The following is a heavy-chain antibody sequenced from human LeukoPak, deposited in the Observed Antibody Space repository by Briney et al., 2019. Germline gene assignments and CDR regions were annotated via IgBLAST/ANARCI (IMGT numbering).Heavy chain of an antibody. CDR3: ARDAPGNTALDY. D-gene: IGHD5-18*01. Sequence: RSGGSLRLSCAASGFTFVSYWMHWVRQAPGKGLVWVSRINGYGSSTDFADSVNGRVTISRANAKNTLYLQMNSPRAEDTAVYYCARDAPGNTALDYWGQGTLVTVSS. CDR1: GFTFVSYW. J-gene: IGHJ4*02. CDR2: INGYGSST. V-gene: IGHV3-74*01.